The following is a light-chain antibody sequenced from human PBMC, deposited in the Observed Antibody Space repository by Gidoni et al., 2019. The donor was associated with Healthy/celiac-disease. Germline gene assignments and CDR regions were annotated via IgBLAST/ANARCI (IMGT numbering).Light chain of an antibody. CDR3: QQYGSSPRLT. CDR1: QSVSSSY. J-gene: IGKJ4*01. CDR2: GAS. V-gene: IGKV3-20*01. Sequence: EIVLTQSPGTLSLSPGERATLSCRASQSVSSSYLAWYQQKPGQAPGLLIYGASSRATGIPDRFSGSGSGTDFTLTISRLEPEDFAVYYCQQYGSSPRLTFGGGTKVEIK.